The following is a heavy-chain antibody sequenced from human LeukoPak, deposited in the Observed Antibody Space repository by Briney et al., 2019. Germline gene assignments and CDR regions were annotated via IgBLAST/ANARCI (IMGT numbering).Heavy chain of an antibody. D-gene: IGHD6-13*01. CDR2: IYYSGTT. CDR1: GGSISSYY. J-gene: IGHJ4*02. V-gene: IGHV4-59*01. CDR3: ARGVYIAAAQYGY. Sequence: SETLSLTCTVSGGSISSYYWSWIRQPPGKGLEWNGYIYYSGTTNYNPSLKSRVTISVDTSKNQFSLKLSSVTAADTAVYYCARGVYIAAAQYGYWGQGTLVSVSS.